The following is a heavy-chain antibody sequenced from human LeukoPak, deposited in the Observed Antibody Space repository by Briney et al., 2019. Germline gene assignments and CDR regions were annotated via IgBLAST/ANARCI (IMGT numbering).Heavy chain of an antibody. Sequence: SETLSLTCTVSGGSISSYYWSWIRQPPGKGLEWIGYIYYSGSTNYNPSLKSRVTISVDTPKNQFSLKLSSVTAADTAVYYCARHASEGGPAAAGYYYYGMDVWGQGTTVTVSS. CDR3: ARHASEGGPAAAGYYYYGMDV. V-gene: IGHV4-59*08. CDR1: GGSISSYY. J-gene: IGHJ6*02. CDR2: IYYSGST. D-gene: IGHD6-13*01.